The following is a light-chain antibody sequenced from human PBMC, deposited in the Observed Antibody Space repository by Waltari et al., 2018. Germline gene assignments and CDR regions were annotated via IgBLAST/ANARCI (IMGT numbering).Light chain of an antibody. CDR2: AAS. CDR3: QQTYTTPG. CDR1: QSISNY. Sequence: DIQMTQSPSSLSASVGDRVTITCRTSQSISNYLNWYQQKPGKAPKRLIYAASSLQSGVPSRFSGSGSGTDFTLTISSLQPEDFATYYCQQTYTTPGFGPGTKVDIK. V-gene: IGKV1-39*01. J-gene: IGKJ3*01.